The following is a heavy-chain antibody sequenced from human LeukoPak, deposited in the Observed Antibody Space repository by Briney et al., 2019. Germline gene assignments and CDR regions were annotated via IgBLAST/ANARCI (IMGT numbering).Heavy chain of an antibody. CDR2: TNEHGSEK. Sequence: GSLRLSCAASGVTFRGYWMSWVRQAPGKGLEWVANTNEHGSEKYYVDSVKGRFTISRDNAKNPLYLQMNSLRAEDTAIYYCTINEHWGQGTLVSVSS. D-gene: IGHD5-24*01. V-gene: IGHV3-7*01. CDR3: TINEH. J-gene: IGHJ1*01. CDR1: GVTFRGYW.